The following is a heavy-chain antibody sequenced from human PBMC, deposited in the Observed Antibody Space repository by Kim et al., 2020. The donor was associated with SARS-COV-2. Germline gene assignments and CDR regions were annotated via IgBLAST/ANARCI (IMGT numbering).Heavy chain of an antibody. J-gene: IGHJ4*02. V-gene: IGHV1-69*01. CDR3: ARDLVAADLQTSTFGY. Sequence: KFQGRARITADESTSTAYMELSSLRSEDTAVYYCARDLVAADLQTSTFGYWGQGTLVTVSS. D-gene: IGHD6-13*01.